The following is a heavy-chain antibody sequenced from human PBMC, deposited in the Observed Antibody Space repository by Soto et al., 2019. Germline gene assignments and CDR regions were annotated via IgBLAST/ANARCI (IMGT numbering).Heavy chain of an antibody. CDR1: GFTLGTNP. J-gene: IGHJ5*01. D-gene: IGHD2-8*02. CDR2: VSGRGGSK. Sequence: EVQLLESGGGLVQPGGSRRLDCEVSGFTLGTNPMSWVRQAPGMGLEWVASVSGRGGSKYYAESVKGRFTVSRDNSKNSVHLELNSLRGDDTAIYYCAKEGPHTGRYNGFDSWGQGTLVIVSA. CDR3: AKEGPHTGRYNGFDS. V-gene: IGHV3-23*01.